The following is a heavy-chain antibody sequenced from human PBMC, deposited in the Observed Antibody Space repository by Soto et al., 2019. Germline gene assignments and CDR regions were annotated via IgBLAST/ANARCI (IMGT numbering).Heavy chain of an antibody. V-gene: IGHV1-8*01. Sequence: GASVKVSCKASGYTFTSYDINWVRQATGQGLEWMGWMNPNSGNTGYAQKFQGRVTMTRNTSISTAYMELSSLRAEDTAVYYCMKEYYYDSSAYAKDAFDIWGQGTMVTVSS. D-gene: IGHD3-22*01. CDR3: MKEYYYDSSAYAKDAFDI. CDR2: MNPNSGNT. CDR1: GYTFTSYD. J-gene: IGHJ3*02.